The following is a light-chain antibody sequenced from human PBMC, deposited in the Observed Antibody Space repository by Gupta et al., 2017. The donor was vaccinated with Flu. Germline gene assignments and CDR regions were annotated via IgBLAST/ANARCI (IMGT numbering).Light chain of an antibody. J-gene: IGKJ1*01. Sequence: DIQMTQSPSSLSASIGDRVTITCRASQSVRSYLNWYQQRPGKAPRLLIYGASTLHSGVPSRFSGSGFETDFTLTITKLQPEDFATYCCQQTDSAPSTFGQGTMVEIK. V-gene: IGKV1-39*01. CDR1: QSVRSY. CDR2: GAS. CDR3: QQTDSAPST.